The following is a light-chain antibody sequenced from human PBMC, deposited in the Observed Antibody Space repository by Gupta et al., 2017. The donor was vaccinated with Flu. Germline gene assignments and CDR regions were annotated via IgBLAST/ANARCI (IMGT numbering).Light chain of an antibody. CDR1: SMDVGRYNL. CDR2: EGS. V-gene: IGLV2-23*01. J-gene: IGLJ2*01. Sequence: SALTQPASVSGSPGQSLTISCTGTSMDVGRYNLVSWYQQHPGKAPKLMIYEGSKRPSGVSNRFSGSKSGNTASLTISGLQAEDEADYYCCSYAGSSTVVFGGGTKLTVL. CDR3: CSYAGSSTVV.